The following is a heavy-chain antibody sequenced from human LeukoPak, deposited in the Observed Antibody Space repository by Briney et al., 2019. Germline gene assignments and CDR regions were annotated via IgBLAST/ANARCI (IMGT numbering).Heavy chain of an antibody. V-gene: IGHV3-23*01. CDR2: ISGSASST. D-gene: IGHD5-18*01. CDR3: ARGPNTAKGAFDI. CDR1: GFTFSSYA. J-gene: IGHJ3*02. Sequence: PGGSLRLSCAASGFTFSSYAMSWVRQAPGKGLEWVSAISGSASSTYYADFVKGRFTISRDNSKNTLYLQMNSLRAEDTAVYYCARGPNTAKGAFDIWGQGTMVTVSS.